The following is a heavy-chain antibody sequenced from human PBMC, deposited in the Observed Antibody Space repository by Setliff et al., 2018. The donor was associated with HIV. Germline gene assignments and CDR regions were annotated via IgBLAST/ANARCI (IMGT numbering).Heavy chain of an antibody. D-gene: IGHD6-13*01. CDR2: INTTSSPI. V-gene: IGHV3-48*03. J-gene: IGHJ4*02. CDR3: ARGAIAAAGDFDY. Sequence: GGSLRLSCAASGFTFTNFEFNWVRQAPGKGLEWISYINTTSSPIYYADSVKGRFTISRDNAKNSVYLQMNSLRDEDTAVYYCARGAIAAAGDFDYWGQGTLVTVSS. CDR1: GFTFTNFE.